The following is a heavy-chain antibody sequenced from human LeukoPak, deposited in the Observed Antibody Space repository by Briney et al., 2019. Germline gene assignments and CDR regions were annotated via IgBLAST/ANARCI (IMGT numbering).Heavy chain of an antibody. D-gene: IGHD1-14*01. CDR1: GGSISSYY. V-gene: IGHV4-59*08. Sequence: PSETLSLTCTVSGGSISSYYWSWIRQPPGKGLEWIGYIYYSGSTNYNPSLKGRVTISVDTSKNQFSLKLSSVTAADTAVYYCARFGRTHYYYYGMDVWGQGTTVTVSS. J-gene: IGHJ6*02. CDR3: ARFGRTHYYYYGMDV. CDR2: IYYSGST.